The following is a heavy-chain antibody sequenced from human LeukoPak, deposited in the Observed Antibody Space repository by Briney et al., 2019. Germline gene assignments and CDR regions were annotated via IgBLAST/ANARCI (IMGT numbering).Heavy chain of an antibody. CDR1: GGSLSGYY. J-gene: IGHJ6*02. D-gene: IGHD3-22*01. Sequence: SETLTLTCAVYGGSLSGYYWSWIRQPPGKGLEWIGEINHSGSTNYNPSLKSRVTIAVDTSKNQFSLKVNSVTAADTAVYYCARWSGYYDSSGYYYYYYGMDVWGQGTTVTVSS. CDR2: INHSGST. CDR3: ARWSGYYDSSGYYYYYYGMDV. V-gene: IGHV4-34*01.